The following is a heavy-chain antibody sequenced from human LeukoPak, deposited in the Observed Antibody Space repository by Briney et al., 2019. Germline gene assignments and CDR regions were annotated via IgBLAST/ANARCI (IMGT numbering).Heavy chain of an antibody. CDR2: IYYSGST. D-gene: IGHD4-11*01. J-gene: IGHJ6*03. CDR3: AKGYRENYYYYYYLDV. CDR1: VDSITTGDYS. V-gene: IGHV4-30-4*08. Sequence: SETLSLTCTVSVDSITTGDYSWSWIRQPPGKGLEWIGYIYYSGSTYYHPSLKSRVTISVDTSKNQFSLKLSSVTAADTAVYYCAKGYRENYYYYYYLDVWGKGTTVTVSS.